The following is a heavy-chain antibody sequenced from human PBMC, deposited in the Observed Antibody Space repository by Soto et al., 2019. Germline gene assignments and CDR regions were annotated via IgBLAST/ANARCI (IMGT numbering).Heavy chain of an antibody. CDR2: IIPIFGTA. D-gene: IGHD3-16*01. J-gene: IGHJ4*02. Sequence: QVQLVQSGAEVKKPGSSVKVSCKASGGTFSSYAISWVRQAPGQGLEWMGGIIPIFGTANYAQKFQGRVTITADESTGTAYMELRSLRSEDTAVYYCAGDGVPGGQGPFDYWGQGTLVTVSS. CDR1: GGTFSSYA. CDR3: AGDGVPGGQGPFDY. V-gene: IGHV1-69*12.